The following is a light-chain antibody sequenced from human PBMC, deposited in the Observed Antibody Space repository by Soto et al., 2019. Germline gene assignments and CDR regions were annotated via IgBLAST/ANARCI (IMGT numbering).Light chain of an antibody. CDR2: GAS. V-gene: IGKV3-11*01. Sequence: EIVLTQSPASLSLSPGERPTLSCRASQSVDSYLVWYQQKPGQAPRLLIFGASNRATGIPARFSGSGSGTDFTLTINSLEPEDFAVYYCQQRDSWPITFGQGTRLEIK. J-gene: IGKJ5*01. CDR1: QSVDSY. CDR3: QQRDSWPIT.